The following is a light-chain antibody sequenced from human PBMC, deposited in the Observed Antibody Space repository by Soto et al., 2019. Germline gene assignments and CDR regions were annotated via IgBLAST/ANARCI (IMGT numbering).Light chain of an antibody. V-gene: IGKV3-20*01. CDR2: GVS. J-gene: IGKJ4*01. Sequence: EIVLTQSPGTLSLSPGERATLSCTASQSISGSYLAWYQQKPGQAPRVVIYGVSRRATGIPDRFSGSGSGTDFTLTISRLEPEDFAVDYCQQYDNSPLTFGGGTKVEVK. CDR3: QQYDNSPLT. CDR1: QSISGSY.